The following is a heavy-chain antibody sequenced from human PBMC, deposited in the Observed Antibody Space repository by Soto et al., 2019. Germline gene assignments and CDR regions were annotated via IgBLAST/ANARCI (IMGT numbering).Heavy chain of an antibody. CDR1: GDSVSSNSAA. J-gene: IGHJ6*03. D-gene: IGHD1-7*01. CDR3: AGTTSHQWYYMDV. Sequence: QVQLQESGPGLVKPSQTLSLTCAISGDSVSSNSAAWNWIRLSPSRGLEWLARTYYRSRWYNDYAVSVRSRITVNPGTSKNQFSLQLTSVTPEDTAVYYCAGTTSHQWYYMDVWGKGTTVTVSS. CDR2: TYYRSRWYN. V-gene: IGHV6-1*01.